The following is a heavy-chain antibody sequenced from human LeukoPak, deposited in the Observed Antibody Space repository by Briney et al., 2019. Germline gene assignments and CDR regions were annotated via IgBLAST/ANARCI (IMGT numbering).Heavy chain of an antibody. V-gene: IGHV1-69*06. J-gene: IGHJ4*02. CDR3: AREGEVLLWFGESNTLHY. Sequence: ASVKVSCKASGGTFSNYAISWVRQAPGQGLEWMGGIIPIFGTANYAQKFRGRVTITADKSTRTAYMELSSLRSEDTAVYYCAREGEVLLWFGESNTLHYWGQGTLVTVSS. CDR2: IIPIFGTA. D-gene: IGHD3-10*01. CDR1: GGTFSNYA.